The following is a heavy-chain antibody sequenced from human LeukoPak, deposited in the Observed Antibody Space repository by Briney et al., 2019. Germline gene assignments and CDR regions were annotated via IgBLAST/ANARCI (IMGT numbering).Heavy chain of an antibody. CDR2: IKQDGSEK. Sequence: PGGSLRLSCAVSGFTFSAYWMTWVRQAPGKGLEWVANIKQDGSEKYYVDSVEGRFIISRDNSKNTLYLQMNSLRADDTAVYYCAKREDCSSTSCYLDYWGQGTLVTVSS. CDR1: GFTFSAYW. J-gene: IGHJ4*02. CDR3: AKREDCSSTSCYLDY. V-gene: IGHV3-7*03. D-gene: IGHD2-2*01.